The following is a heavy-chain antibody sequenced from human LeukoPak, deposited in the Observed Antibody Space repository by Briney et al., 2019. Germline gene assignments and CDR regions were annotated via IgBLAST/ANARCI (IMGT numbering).Heavy chain of an antibody. J-gene: IGHJ5*02. D-gene: IGHD6-6*01. V-gene: IGHV1-8*02. CDR1: GYTFTSYD. CDR3: AIGKLASRRGSWFDP. CDR2: MNPNSGNT. Sequence: ASVKVSCKTSGYTFTSYDINWVRQATGQGLEWIGWMNPNSGNTGYAQKFQGRVTMTRNTSITTAYMDLSSLTSEDTAVYYCAIGKLASRRGSWFDPWGQGILVTVSS.